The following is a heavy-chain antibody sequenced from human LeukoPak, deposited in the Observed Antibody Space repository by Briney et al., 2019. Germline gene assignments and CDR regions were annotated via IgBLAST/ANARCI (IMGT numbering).Heavy chain of an antibody. CDR3: ATGSGYYDIATGYYF. D-gene: IGHD3-9*01. Sequence: ASVPETRKVCGYTLTELFMHWVRQAPGKGLEWMGGFDPEDGETIYAQKFQGRVTMTEDTSTDTAYMELSSLRSEDTAVYYCATGSGYYDIATGYYFWGQRTLVTVSS. CDR2: FDPEDGET. CDR1: GYTLTELF. V-gene: IGHV1-24*01. J-gene: IGHJ4*02.